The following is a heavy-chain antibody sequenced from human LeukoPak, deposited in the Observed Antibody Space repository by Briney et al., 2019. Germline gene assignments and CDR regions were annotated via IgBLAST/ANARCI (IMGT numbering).Heavy chain of an antibody. CDR3: ARAVVPAAIGLGYFDY. V-gene: IGHV3-48*04. CDR2: ISSSSSTI. J-gene: IGHJ4*02. Sequence: GGSLRLSCAASGFTFSSYSMNWVRQAPGKGLEWVSYISSSSSTIYYADSVKGRFTISRDNAKNLLYLQMNSLRAEDTAVYYCARAVVPAAIGLGYFDYWGQGTLVTVSS. D-gene: IGHD2-2*01. CDR1: GFTFSSYS.